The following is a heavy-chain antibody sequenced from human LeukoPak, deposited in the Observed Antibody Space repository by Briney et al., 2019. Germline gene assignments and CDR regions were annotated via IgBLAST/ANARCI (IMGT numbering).Heavy chain of an antibody. CDR1: GGSISSGGYY. Sequence: SETLSLTCTVSGGSISSGGYYWSWIRQHPGKGLEWIGYIYYSGSTYYNPSLKSRVTLSVDTSKNQFSLKLSSVTAADTAVYYCARAAAGPAYFDYWGQGTLATVSS. CDR2: IYYSGST. CDR3: ARAAAGPAYFDY. J-gene: IGHJ4*02. V-gene: IGHV4-31*03. D-gene: IGHD6-13*01.